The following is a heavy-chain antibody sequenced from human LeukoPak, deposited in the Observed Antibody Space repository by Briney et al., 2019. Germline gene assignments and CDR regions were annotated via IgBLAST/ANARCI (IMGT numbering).Heavy chain of an antibody. CDR1: DGSFRGSY. CDR3: ARGYYGMDV. J-gene: IGHJ6*02. V-gene: IGHV4-34*01. Sequence: SETLSLTCAVYDGSFRGSYWSWIRQAPGKGLEWIGDINHSGSTNYNPSVKSRVTISVDTSKSLFSLKLSSVIAADTAVYYCARGYYGMDVWGQGTTVTVSS. CDR2: INHSGST.